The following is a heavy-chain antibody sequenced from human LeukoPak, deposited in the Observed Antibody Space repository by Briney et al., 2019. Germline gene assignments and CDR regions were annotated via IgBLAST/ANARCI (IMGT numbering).Heavy chain of an antibody. Sequence: SETLSLTCTVSGGSMSSNYWSWIRQPPRKGLEWIGYVYSSGSTTYNPSLKSRITISVDTSKNQFSLKLSSVTAADTAVYYCARGGWLRTVYYFDYWGQGILVTVSS. CDR3: ARGGWLRTVYYFDY. J-gene: IGHJ4*02. D-gene: IGHD5-12*01. CDR1: GGSMSSNY. V-gene: IGHV4-59*01. CDR2: VYSSGST.